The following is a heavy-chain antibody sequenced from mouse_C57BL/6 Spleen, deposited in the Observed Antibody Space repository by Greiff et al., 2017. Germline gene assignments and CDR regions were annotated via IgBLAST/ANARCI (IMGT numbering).Heavy chain of an antibody. CDR2: IYPGSGNT. Sequence: VMLVESGPELVKPGASVKISCKASGYSFTSYYIHWVKQRPGQGLEWIGWIYPGSGNTKYNEKFKGKATLTADTSSSTAYMQLSSLTSEDSAVYYCAGDGYYGWGQGTTLTVSS. CDR3: AGDGYYG. CDR1: GYSFTSYY. V-gene: IGHV1-66*01. J-gene: IGHJ2*01. D-gene: IGHD2-3*01.